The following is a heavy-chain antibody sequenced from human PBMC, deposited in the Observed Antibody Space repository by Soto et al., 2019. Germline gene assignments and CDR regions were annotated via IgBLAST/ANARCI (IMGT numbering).Heavy chain of an antibody. CDR2: IIPIFGTA. CDR1: GGTFSSYA. D-gene: IGHD2-2*02. Sequence: QVQLVQSGAEVKKPGSSVKVSCKASGGTFSSYAISWVRQAPGQGLEWMGGIIPIFGTANYAQKFQGRVTITADESTSTAYMELSSLRSEDTAVYYCAGRGEDIVVVPAAIPYSYYGMDVWGQGTTVTVSS. CDR3: AGRGEDIVVVPAAIPYSYYGMDV. V-gene: IGHV1-69*01. J-gene: IGHJ6*02.